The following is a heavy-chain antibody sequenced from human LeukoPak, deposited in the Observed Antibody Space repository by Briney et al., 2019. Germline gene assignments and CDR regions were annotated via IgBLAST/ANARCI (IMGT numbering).Heavy chain of an antibody. CDR2: INPNSGGT. Sequence: ASVKVSCKASGGTFSSYAISWVRQAPGQGLEWMGWINPNSGGTNYAQKFQGRVTMTRDTSISTAYMELSRLRSDDTAVYYCARVGCSSTSCSSWFDPWGQGTLVTVSS. D-gene: IGHD2-2*01. CDR1: GGTFSSYA. CDR3: ARVGCSSTSCSSWFDP. J-gene: IGHJ5*02. V-gene: IGHV1-2*02.